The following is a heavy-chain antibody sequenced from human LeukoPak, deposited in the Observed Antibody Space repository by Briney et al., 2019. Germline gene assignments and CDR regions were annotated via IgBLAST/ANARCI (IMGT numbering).Heavy chain of an antibody. D-gene: IGHD6-19*01. V-gene: IGHV1-8*01. Sequence: GASVKVSCKASGYTFTSYDINWVRQATGQGLEWMGWMNPNSGNTGYARKFQGRVTMTRNTSISTAYMELSSLRSEDTAVYYCATPYSSGWVGHDAFDIWGQGTMVTVSS. CDR2: MNPNSGNT. CDR1: GYTFTSYD. CDR3: ATPYSSGWVGHDAFDI. J-gene: IGHJ3*02.